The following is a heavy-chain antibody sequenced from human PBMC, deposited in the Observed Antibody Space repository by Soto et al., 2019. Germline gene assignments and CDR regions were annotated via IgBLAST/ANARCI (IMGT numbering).Heavy chain of an antibody. CDR3: ARAYRRGLQSEDYYYYYGMDV. J-gene: IGHJ6*02. V-gene: IGHV3-23*01. D-gene: IGHD1-26*01. Sequence: EVQLLESGGGLVQPGGSLRLSCAASGFTFSSYAMSWVRQAPGKGLEWVSAISTSGGSTYYADSVKGRFTISRDNSKNTLYLQMNSLRAEDTAVYYCARAYRRGLQSEDYYYYYGMDVWGQGTTVTVSS. CDR2: ISTSGGST. CDR1: GFTFSSYA.